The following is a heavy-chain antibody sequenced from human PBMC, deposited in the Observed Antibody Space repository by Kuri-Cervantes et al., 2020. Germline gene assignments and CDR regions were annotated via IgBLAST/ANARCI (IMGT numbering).Heavy chain of an antibody. Sequence: SETLSLTCTVSGGSISSGSYYWGWIRQPPGKGLEWIGSIYYSGKTYYNPSLRSRVTISVDTSKNQFSLKLSSVTAADTAVYYCARASVDDYGDHQPPYNWFDPWGQGTLVTVSS. CDR3: ARASVDDYGDHQPPYNWFDP. V-gene: IGHV4-39*07. J-gene: IGHJ5*02. CDR1: GGSISSGSYY. CDR2: IYYSGKT. D-gene: IGHD4-17*01.